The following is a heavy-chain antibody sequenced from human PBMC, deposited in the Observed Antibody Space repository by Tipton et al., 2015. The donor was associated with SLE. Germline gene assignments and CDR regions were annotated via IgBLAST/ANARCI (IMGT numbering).Heavy chain of an antibody. Sequence: SLRLSCAASGLIFSDYSMNWVRQAPGKGLEWVSSISSSSRYIYNAESLKGRFTIYRDNAKNSLHLQMNSLRVEDTAVYFCAGDDYASGITWGQGTLVTVSS. D-gene: IGHD3-10*01. J-gene: IGHJ5*02. CDR3: AGDDYASGIT. V-gene: IGHV3-21*03. CDR2: ISSSSRYI. CDR1: GLIFSDYS.